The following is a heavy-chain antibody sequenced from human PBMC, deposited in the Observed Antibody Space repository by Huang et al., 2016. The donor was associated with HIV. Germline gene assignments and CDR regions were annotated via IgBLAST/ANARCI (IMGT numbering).Heavy chain of an antibody. CDR2: INSDGSSI. V-gene: IGHV3-74*01. J-gene: IGHJ3*01. CDR3: ARTSWELPLARAFDV. D-gene: IGHD1-26*01. CDR1: GFTFRNYW. Sequence: DVQLVESGGGLVQPGGSLRLSCGASGFTFRNYWMHWVRQGPGKGAVWVSRINSDGSSITYAESVKGRFTISRDNAKNTVFLQMNSLTVEDTAVYYCARTSWELPLARAFDVWGQGTMVTVSS.